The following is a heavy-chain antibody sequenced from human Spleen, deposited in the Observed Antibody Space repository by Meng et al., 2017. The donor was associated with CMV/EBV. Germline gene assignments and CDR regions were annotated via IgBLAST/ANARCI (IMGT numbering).Heavy chain of an antibody. CDR3: TRRRITIFGVARELDY. CDR1: GFTFSSYA. V-gene: IGHV3-30*04. J-gene: IGHJ4*02. D-gene: IGHD3-3*01. CDR2: ISYDGSNK. Sequence: GESLKISCAASGFTFSSYAMHWVRQAPGKGLEWVAVISYDGSNKYYADSVKGRFTISRDNSKNTLYLQMNSLRAEDTAVYYCTRRRITIFGVARELDYWGQGTLVTVSS.